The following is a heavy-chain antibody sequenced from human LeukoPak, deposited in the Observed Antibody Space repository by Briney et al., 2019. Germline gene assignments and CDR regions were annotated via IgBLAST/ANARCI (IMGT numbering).Heavy chain of an antibody. CDR1: GFTFSSYG. J-gene: IGHJ5*02. CDR2: ISYDGSNK. V-gene: IGHV3-30*03. CDR3: ARGSLWLQLDP. Sequence: GRSLRLSCAASGFTFSSYGMHWVRQAPGKGLEWVAVISYDGSNKYYADSVKGRFTISRDNSKNTLYLQMNSLRAEDTAVYYCARGSLWLQLDPWGQGTLVTVSS. D-gene: IGHD5-24*01.